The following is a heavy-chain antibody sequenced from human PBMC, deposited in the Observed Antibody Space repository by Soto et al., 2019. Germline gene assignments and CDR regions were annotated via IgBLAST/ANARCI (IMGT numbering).Heavy chain of an antibody. Sequence: QVQLVEYGGGVVQPGRSLRRSCAASGFTFSSYAMHWVRQAPGKGLEWVAVISYDGSNKYYADSVKGRFTISRDNSKNTLYLQMNSLRAEDTAVYYCARGTGGRGAYYYYGMDVWGQGTTVTVSS. CDR3: ARGTGGRGAYYYYGMDV. J-gene: IGHJ6*02. CDR2: ISYDGSNK. CDR1: GFTFSSYA. D-gene: IGHD2-8*02. V-gene: IGHV3-30-3*01.